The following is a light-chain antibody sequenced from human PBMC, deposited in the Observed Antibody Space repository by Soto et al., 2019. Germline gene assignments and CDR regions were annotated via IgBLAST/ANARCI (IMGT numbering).Light chain of an antibody. Sequence: QSVLTQPPSASGTPGQRVTISCSGRSSNIGSNIVNWYQQLPGPAPKLLSYRNNQRHSGVPDRFSGSKSGTSASLAISGLQSDDEADYYCATWDDSLNGYVFGNGTKVTVL. J-gene: IGLJ1*01. CDR2: RNN. V-gene: IGLV1-44*01. CDR3: ATWDDSLNGYV. CDR1: SSNIGSNI.